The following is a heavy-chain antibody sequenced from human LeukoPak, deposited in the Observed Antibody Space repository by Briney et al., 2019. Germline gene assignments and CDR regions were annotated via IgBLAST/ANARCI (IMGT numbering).Heavy chain of an antibody. Sequence: ASVKVSCKASGYTFTGYYMYWVRQAPGQGLEWMGWINPNSGGTNYAQKFQGRVTMTRDTSTSTVYMELSSLRSEDTAVYYCAREWVVAATRWFDPWGQGTLVTVSS. D-gene: IGHD2-15*01. V-gene: IGHV1-2*02. CDR1: GYTFTGYY. CDR2: INPNSGGT. J-gene: IGHJ5*02. CDR3: AREWVVAATRWFDP.